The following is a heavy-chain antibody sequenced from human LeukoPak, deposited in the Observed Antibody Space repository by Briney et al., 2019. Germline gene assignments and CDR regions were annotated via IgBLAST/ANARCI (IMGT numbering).Heavy chain of an antibody. Sequence: GGSLRLSCAASGFTFSTYSMNWVRQAPGKGLEWVSSITGSSSFIYYADSVKGRFTISRDNAKNSLHLQMNSLRAEDTAVYYCTRHDPIAAADDYWGQGTLVTVSS. J-gene: IGHJ4*02. CDR1: GFTFSTYS. CDR3: TRHDPIAAADDY. D-gene: IGHD6-13*01. V-gene: IGHV3-21*01. CDR2: ITGSSSFI.